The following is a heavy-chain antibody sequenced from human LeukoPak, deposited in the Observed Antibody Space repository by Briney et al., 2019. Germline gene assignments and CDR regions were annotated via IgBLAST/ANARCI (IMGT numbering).Heavy chain of an antibody. CDR3: ARNPPNYYDSSGRMGAFDV. J-gene: IGHJ3*01. D-gene: IGHD3-22*01. Sequence: SETLSLTCVVSGGFISSGGYYWGWIRHPPEKGLEWIGSVHHSGITYYNSSLKSRVTISVDKSKNQFSLELTSVTAADTAVYYCARNPPNYYDSSGRMGAFDVWGQGTMVTVSS. V-gene: IGHV4-39*01. CDR1: GGFISSGGYY. CDR2: VHHSGIT.